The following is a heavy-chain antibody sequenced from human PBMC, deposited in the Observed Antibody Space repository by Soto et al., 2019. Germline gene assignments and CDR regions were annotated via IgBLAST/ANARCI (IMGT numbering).Heavy chain of an antibody. V-gene: IGHV5-51*01. CDR3: ARQASHYDTKSFGY. J-gene: IGHJ4*02. Sequence: EVQLVQSGAEVKKPGESLKISCKGSGYSFTTYWIGWVRQMPGKGLEWMGVIYPGDSDIRFSPSFQGQVTISADMSLSTAYLQWSALRVSDTAMYYCARQASHYDTKSFGYWGQGTLVTVSS. CDR2: IYPGDSDI. CDR1: GYSFTTYW. D-gene: IGHD3-22*01.